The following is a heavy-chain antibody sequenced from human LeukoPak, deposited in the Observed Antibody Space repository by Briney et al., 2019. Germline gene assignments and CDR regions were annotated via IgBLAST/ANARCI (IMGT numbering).Heavy chain of an antibody. Sequence: PSETLSLTCAVYGGSFSGYYWSWIREPPGKGLEWIGEINHTGSTNYYPSLKSRVSISVNTSKNQFSLKLSSVTAADTAVYYCARGAPAWFASWGQGTLVTVSS. J-gene: IGHJ4*02. CDR2: INHTGST. CDR3: ARGAPAWFAS. D-gene: IGHD3-10*01. CDR1: GGSFSGYY. V-gene: IGHV4-34*01.